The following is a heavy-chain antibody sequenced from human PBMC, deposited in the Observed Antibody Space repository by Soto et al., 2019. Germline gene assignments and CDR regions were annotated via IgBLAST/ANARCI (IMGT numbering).Heavy chain of an antibody. V-gene: IGHV3-21*01. CDR3: AMSRGVRLPIDY. CDR2: ISSSSSYI. CDR1: GFTFSSYS. Sequence: GGSLRLSCAASGFTFSSYSMNWVRQAPGKGLEWVSSISSSSSYIYYADSVKGRFTISRDNAKNSLYLQMNSLRAEDTAVYYCAMSRGVRLPIDYWGQGTLVTVSS. D-gene: IGHD3-3*01. J-gene: IGHJ4*02.